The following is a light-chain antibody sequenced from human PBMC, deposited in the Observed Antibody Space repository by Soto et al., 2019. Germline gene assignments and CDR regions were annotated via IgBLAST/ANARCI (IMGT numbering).Light chain of an antibody. CDR2: DVS. J-gene: IGLJ1*01. Sequence: QSVLTQPASVSGSPGQSITISCTGTRSDIGAYDYVSWYQQHPGTVPKLLIYDVSNRPSGVSNRFSGSKAGNTASLTISGLPPEDQADLYCSSYSTRSLLVFGTGTKLTVL. CDR3: SSYSTRSLLV. CDR1: RSDIGAYDY. V-gene: IGLV2-14*03.